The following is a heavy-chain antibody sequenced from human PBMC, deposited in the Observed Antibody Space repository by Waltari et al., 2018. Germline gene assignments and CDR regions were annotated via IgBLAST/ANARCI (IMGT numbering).Heavy chain of an antibody. J-gene: IGHJ4*02. V-gene: IGHV4-59*11. D-gene: IGHD5-18*01. CDR2: IYSSGST. CDR3: ARVRYSFGFPFDY. Sequence: QVRLQESGPGLVRPSETLSPTCTVSGGSISSHYWSWIRQPPGKGLEWIGYIYSSGSTNLNPSLKSRVNISLDTSKNQFSLRLTSVTPADTAVYYCARVRYSFGFPFDYWGQGTLVTVSS. CDR1: GGSISSHY.